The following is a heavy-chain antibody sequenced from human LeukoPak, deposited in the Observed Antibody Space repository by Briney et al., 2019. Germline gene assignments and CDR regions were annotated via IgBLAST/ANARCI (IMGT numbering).Heavy chain of an antibody. J-gene: IGHJ4*02. D-gene: IGHD1-26*01. CDR1: GFTFSSFA. V-gene: IGHV3-7*03. CDR2: IKQDGSEK. CDR3: VTSKWELLGDH. Sequence: PGGSLRLSCAASGFTFSSFAMSWVRQAPGKGLEWVANIKQDGSEKYYVDSVKGRFTISRDNAKNTLYLQMNSLRADDTAVYYCVTSKWELLGDHWGQGTLVTVSS.